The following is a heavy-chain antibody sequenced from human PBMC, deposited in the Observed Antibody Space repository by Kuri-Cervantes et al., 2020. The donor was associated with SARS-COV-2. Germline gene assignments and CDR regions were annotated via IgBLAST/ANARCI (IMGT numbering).Heavy chain of an antibody. V-gene: IGHV5-10-1*01. CDR1: GYSFTSYW. Sequence: GESLKISCKGSGYSFTSYWITWVRQMPGKGLEWMGRIDPTDSYTNYSPSFQGHVTIPADKSISTAYLQWSSLKASDTAMYYCARLSYVNFDPNEYYFDYWGQGTLVTVSS. CDR2: IDPTDSYT. D-gene: IGHD1-1*01. CDR3: ARLSYVNFDPNEYYFDY. J-gene: IGHJ4*02.